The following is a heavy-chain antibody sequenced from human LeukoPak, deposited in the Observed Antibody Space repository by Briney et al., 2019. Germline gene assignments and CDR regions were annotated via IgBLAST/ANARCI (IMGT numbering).Heavy chain of an antibody. CDR1: GYTFTSYY. CDR3: AREPGGRYCSSASCYQIS. D-gene: IGHD2-2*01. V-gene: IGHV1-46*01. CDR2: INPSGGST. J-gene: IGHJ4*02. Sequence: ASVKVSCKASGYTFTSYYMHWVRQAPGQGLEWMGIINPSGGSTSYAQKFQGRVTMTTDTSTSTAYVELRSLTSDDTAVYYCAREPGGRYCSSASCYQISRGQGTLVIVS.